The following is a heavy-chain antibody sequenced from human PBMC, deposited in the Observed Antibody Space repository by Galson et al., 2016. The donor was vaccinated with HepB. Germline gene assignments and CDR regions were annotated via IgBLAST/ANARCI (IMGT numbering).Heavy chain of an antibody. Sequence: QSGAEVKKPGESLRISCKGSGHSFPSYWISWVRQMPGKGLEWMGKIDPSDSYTNYSPAFQGQATISVDKSISTAYLQWSSLKASDTAMYYCARHRSLNGLPDYWGQGTLVTVSS. CDR3: ARHRSLNGLPDY. V-gene: IGHV5-10-1*04. CDR1: GHSFPSYW. J-gene: IGHJ4*02. D-gene: IGHD5-18*01. CDR2: IDPSDSYT.